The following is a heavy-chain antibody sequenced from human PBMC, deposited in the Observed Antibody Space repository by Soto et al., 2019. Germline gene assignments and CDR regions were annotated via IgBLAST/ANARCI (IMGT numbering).Heavy chain of an antibody. CDR1: GYTFTKYH. J-gene: IGHJ6*02. D-gene: IGHD2-8*02. CDR2: INPSNGGT. Sequence: QEQMVQSGTEVKKPGASVKVACETSGYTFTKYHIHWVRQAPGQGREGMEIINPSNGGTKYPQKFQGRVTMTSDTSTPTVYMEMISLRSADTAVYYCARHRGYCSAGPCYAFQYYYGMDVWGHGTTVTVSS. CDR3: ARHRGYCSAGPCYAFQYYYGMDV. V-gene: IGHV1-46*01.